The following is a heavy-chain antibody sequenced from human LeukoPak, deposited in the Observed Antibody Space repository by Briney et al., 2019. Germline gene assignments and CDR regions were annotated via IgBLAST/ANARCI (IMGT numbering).Heavy chain of an antibody. Sequence: PSETLSLTCTVSGGSISSSSYYWGWIRQPPGKGLEWIGSIYYSGSTYYNPSLKSRVTISVDTSKNQFSLKLSSVTAADTAVYYCARDAAKYYYDSSGYSVLDGAFGIWGQGTMVTVSS. CDR2: IYYSGST. J-gene: IGHJ3*02. CDR1: GGSISSSSYY. V-gene: IGHV4-39*07. CDR3: ARDAAKYYYDSSGYSVLDGAFGI. D-gene: IGHD3-22*01.